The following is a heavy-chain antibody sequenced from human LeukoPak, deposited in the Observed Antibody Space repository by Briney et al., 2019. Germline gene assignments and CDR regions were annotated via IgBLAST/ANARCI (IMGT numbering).Heavy chain of an antibody. J-gene: IGHJ2*01. Sequence: PSETLSLTCTVSGGCISSYYWSWIRQPPGTGLEWVGYIYYSGSTNYNPSLKSRVTISVDTSKNQFSLKLSSVTAADTAVYYCARRRGGAPNWYFDLWGRGTLVTVSS. CDR2: IYYSGST. D-gene: IGHD1-26*01. CDR1: GGCISSYY. CDR3: ARRRGGAPNWYFDL. V-gene: IGHV4-59*01.